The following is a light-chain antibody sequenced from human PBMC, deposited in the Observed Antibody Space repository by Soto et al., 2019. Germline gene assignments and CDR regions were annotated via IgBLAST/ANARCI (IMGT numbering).Light chain of an antibody. CDR3: QQHINWPLT. V-gene: IGKV3-11*01. J-gene: IGKJ4*01. Sequence: EIVLTQSPATLSLSPGERATLSCRASQTVSSSLAWYQQKPGQAPRLLIYEASNRATGIPARFSGSGSGADFTHTISSLKPEDFALYYCQQHINWPLTFGGGTKVEIK. CDR1: QTVSSS. CDR2: EAS.